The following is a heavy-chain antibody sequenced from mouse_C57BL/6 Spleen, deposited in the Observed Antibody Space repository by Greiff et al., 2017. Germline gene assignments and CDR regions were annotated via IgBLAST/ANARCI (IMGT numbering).Heavy chain of an antibody. J-gene: IGHJ4*01. V-gene: IGHV1-82*01. Sequence: QVQLQQSGPELVKPGASVKISCKASGYAFSSSWMNWVKQRPGKGLEWIGRIYPGDGDTNYNGKFKGKATLTADKSSSTAYMQLSSLTSEDSAVYFYAVGNWGNNGAMDYWGQGTSVTVSS. D-gene: IGHD4-1*01. CDR3: AVGNWGNNGAMDY. CDR1: GYAFSSSW. CDR2: IYPGDGDT.